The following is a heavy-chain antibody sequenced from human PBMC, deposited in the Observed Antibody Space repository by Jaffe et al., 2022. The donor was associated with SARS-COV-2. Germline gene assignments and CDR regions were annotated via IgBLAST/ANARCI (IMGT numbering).Heavy chain of an antibody. CDR3: TGGWPGDY. D-gene: IGHD2-15*01. CDR2: ISSDGNNK. CDR1: GFTISNSN. J-gene: IGHJ4*02. V-gene: IGHV3-30*03. Sequence: VQLVESGGGVVQPGRSLRLSCAASGFTISNSNLHWVRQAPGRGLDWVAVISSDGNNKYYADSVKGRFTLSRDNSKNTVYLQMSTLRPEDTAVYYCTGGWPGDYWGQGTLVTVSS.